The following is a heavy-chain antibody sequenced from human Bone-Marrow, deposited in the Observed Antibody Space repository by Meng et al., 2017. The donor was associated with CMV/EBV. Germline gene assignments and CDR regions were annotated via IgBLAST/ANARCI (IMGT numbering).Heavy chain of an antibody. CDR3: AKGGGGSGYAY. CDR2: ISGSGGST. CDR1: GFTFSSYA. Sequence: GGSLRLSCAASGFTFSSYAMSWVRQAPGKGLEWVSAISGSGGSTYYADSVKGRFTISRDNSKNTLYLQMNSRRGEDTAVYYCAKGGGGSGYAYWGQGTLVTVSS. D-gene: IGHD3-3*01. V-gene: IGHV3-23*01. J-gene: IGHJ4*02.